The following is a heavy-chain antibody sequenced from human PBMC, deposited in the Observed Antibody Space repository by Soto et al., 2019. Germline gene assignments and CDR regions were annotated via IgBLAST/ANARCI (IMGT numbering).Heavy chain of an antibody. Sequence: SETLSLTCAVSGYSISSGYYWGWIRQPPGKGLEWIGSVFYTGFTSYNPSLESRVSVSVDTSKNQFSLKVSAVTAADTAVYYCASSQKGYNWNYFDHWGQGALVTVSS. J-gene: IGHJ4*02. CDR2: VFYTGFT. V-gene: IGHV4-38-2*01. CDR1: GYSISSGYY. D-gene: IGHD1-20*01. CDR3: ASSQKGYNWNYFDH.